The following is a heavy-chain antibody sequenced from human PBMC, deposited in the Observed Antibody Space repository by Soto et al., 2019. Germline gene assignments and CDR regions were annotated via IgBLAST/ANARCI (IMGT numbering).Heavy chain of an antibody. CDR3: TAGYCSGTNCYSANY. CDR1: GLTHTNAW. V-gene: IGHV3-15*07. CDR2: IKSKSDGETT. Sequence: EVQLVESGGGLVKPGGSLRLSCAASGLTHTNAWMNWVRQAPGKGLEWVGSIKSKSDGETTDYAAPVKGRFTISRDDSESTLYLQVASLKTEDTAVYYCTAGYCSGTNCYSANYWGQGTLVTVAP. D-gene: IGHD2-15*01. J-gene: IGHJ4*02.